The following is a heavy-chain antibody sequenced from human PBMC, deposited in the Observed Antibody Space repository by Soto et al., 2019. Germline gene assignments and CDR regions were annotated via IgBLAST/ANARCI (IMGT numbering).Heavy chain of an antibody. V-gene: IGHV4-4*07. D-gene: IGHD6-13*01. CDR2: IYTSGST. Sequence: SETLSLTCTVSGGSISSYYWSWIRQAAGKGLEWIGRIYTSGSTNYNPSLKSRVTMSVDTSKNQFSLKLSSVTAADTAVYYCARDPLIAAAGLFDYWGQGTLVTVSS. J-gene: IGHJ4*02. CDR3: ARDPLIAAAGLFDY. CDR1: GGSISSYY.